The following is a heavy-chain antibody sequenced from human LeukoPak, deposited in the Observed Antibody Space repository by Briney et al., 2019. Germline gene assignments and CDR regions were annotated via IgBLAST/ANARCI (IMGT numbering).Heavy chain of an antibody. CDR3: ASRPLVAGTGESFDY. V-gene: IGHV1-18*01. Sequence: GASVKVSCKASGYTFTSYGISWVRQAPGQGREWMGWISAYNGNTNYAQKLQGRVTMTTDTSTSTAYMELRSLRSDDTAVYYCASRPLVAGTGESFDYWGQGTLVTVSS. J-gene: IGHJ4*02. CDR2: ISAYNGNT. CDR1: GYTFTSYG. D-gene: IGHD6-19*01.